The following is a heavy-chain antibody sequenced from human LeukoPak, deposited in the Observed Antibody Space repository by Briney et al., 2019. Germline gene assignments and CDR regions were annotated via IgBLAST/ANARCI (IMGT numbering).Heavy chain of an antibody. V-gene: IGHV3-23*01. CDR1: GFTISNYG. J-gene: IGHJ4*02. Sequence: YPRGSLRLSCAVSGFTISNYGMSWVRQAPGKGLEWVSAISTSGDTEYYADSVKGRFIISRDTSRNTLYLQVNSLRVEDTALYYCAQGYSSGWYPRWGQGTLVTVSS. CDR2: ISTSGDTE. CDR3: AQGYSSGWYPR. D-gene: IGHD6-19*01.